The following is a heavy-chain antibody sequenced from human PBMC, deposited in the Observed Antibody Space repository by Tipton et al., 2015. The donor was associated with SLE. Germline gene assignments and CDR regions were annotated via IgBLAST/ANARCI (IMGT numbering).Heavy chain of an antibody. V-gene: IGHV4-59*08. J-gene: IGHJ4*02. CDR2: IYYSGSN. D-gene: IGHD3-16*01. CDR3: ARHISRLKPFDY. Sequence: LSLTCTVSGGSIRSYYWSWIRQPPGEGLELIGYIYYSGSNNYNPSLKSRVTMSVDTSKNQISLTLSSVTAADTAVYYCARHISRLKPFDYWGQGTLVTVSS. CDR1: GGSIRSYY.